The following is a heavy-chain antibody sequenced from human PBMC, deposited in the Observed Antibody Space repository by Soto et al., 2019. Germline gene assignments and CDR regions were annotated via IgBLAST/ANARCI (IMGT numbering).Heavy chain of an antibody. CDR3: AKDYGDYDR. Sequence: EVQLLESGGGLVQPGGSLRLSCAASGFTFSNYAMSWVRQAPGKGLEWVSTLRIGGSITYYADSVKGRFTVSRDNSKNSLYLQMNSLRAEDTAVYYCAKDYGDYDRWGQGTLVTVSS. J-gene: IGHJ4*02. CDR2: LRIGGSIT. CDR1: GFTFSNYA. V-gene: IGHV3-23*01. D-gene: IGHD4-17*01.